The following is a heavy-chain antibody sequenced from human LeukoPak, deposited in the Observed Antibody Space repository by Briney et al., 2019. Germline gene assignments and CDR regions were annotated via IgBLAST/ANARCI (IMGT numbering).Heavy chain of an antibody. J-gene: IGHJ5*02. CDR1: GYTFTSYD. V-gene: IGHV1-46*01. D-gene: IGHD6-13*01. CDR3: AREGMSEQQLVPANWFDP. Sequence: ASVKVSCKASGYTFTSYDINWVRQAPGQGLEWMGIINPSGGSTSYAQKFQGRVTMTRDTSTSTVYMELSSLRSEDTAVYYCAREGMSEQQLVPANWFDPWGQGTLVTVSS. CDR2: INPSGGST.